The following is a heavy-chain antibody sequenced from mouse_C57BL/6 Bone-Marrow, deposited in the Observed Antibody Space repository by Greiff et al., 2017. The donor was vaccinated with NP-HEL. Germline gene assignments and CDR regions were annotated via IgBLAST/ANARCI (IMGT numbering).Heavy chain of an antibody. CDR3: ARGMIMDY. CDR1: GYTFTSYW. Sequence: QVQLQQPGAELVRPGTSVKLSCKASGYTFTSYWMHWVKQRPGQGLEWIGVIDPSDSYTNYNQKFKGKATLTVDTSSSTAYMQLSSLTSEDSAVYYCARGMIMDYWGQGTSVTVSS. D-gene: IGHD2-3*01. J-gene: IGHJ4*01. V-gene: IGHV1-59*01. CDR2: IDPSDSYT.